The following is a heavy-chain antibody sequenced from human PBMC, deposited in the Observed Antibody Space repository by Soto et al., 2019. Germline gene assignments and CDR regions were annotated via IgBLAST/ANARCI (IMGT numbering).Heavy chain of an antibody. CDR1: GYSFTDYY. V-gene: IGHV1-2*02. D-gene: IGHD2-21*02. Sequence: QVQLVQSGAELQKPVASVNVSCKASGYSFTDYYLHWVRQAPGQGLDWMGGINPNSGATKFAKKCEGRVDMTRATSINTAYMELTRLTSDDTALYDCATYTGVVTYLWDWDFDIWGSGTLLTVSS. J-gene: IGHJ2*01. CDR3: ATYTGVVTYLWDWDFDI. CDR2: INPNSGAT.